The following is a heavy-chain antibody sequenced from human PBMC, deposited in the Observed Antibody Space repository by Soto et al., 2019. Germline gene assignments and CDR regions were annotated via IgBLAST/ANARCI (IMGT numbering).Heavy chain of an antibody. D-gene: IGHD6-19*01. CDR1: GFTFSSYA. Sequence: GGSLRLSCAPSGFTFSSYAMSCVRQAPGKGLEWVSAISGSGGSTYYADSVKGRFTISRDNSKNTLYLQMNSLRAEDTAVYYCAKGSRRCSSNFDYWGQGTLVTVSS. CDR3: AKGSRRCSSNFDY. CDR2: ISGSGGST. V-gene: IGHV3-23*01. J-gene: IGHJ4*02.